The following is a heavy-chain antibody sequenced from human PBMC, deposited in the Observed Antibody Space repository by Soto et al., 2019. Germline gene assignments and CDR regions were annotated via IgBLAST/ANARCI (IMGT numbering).Heavy chain of an antibody. D-gene: IGHD6-13*01. V-gene: IGHV1-2*04. Sequence: ASVKVSCKASGYTFTGYYMHWVRQAPGQGLEWMGWINPNSGGTNYAQKFQGWVTMTRDTSISTAYMELSRLRSDDTAVYYCARAIAAAGTPDYGMDVWGQGTTVTSP. CDR2: INPNSGGT. J-gene: IGHJ6*02. CDR1: GYTFTGYY. CDR3: ARAIAAAGTPDYGMDV.